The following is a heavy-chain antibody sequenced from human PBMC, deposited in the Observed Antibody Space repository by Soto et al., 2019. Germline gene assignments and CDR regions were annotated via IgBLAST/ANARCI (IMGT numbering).Heavy chain of an antibody. Sequence: EVQLVESGGGLVKPGGSLRLSCAASGFTFTRYSMNWVRQAPGKGLEWLSSISSTTNYIYYGDSMKGRFTISRDNAKTSLYLEMNSLRAEDTAVYYCARESENLTSNFDYWGQGTLVTVSS. CDR3: ARESENLTSNFDY. J-gene: IGHJ4*02. CDR1: GFTFTRYS. CDR2: ISSTTNYI. V-gene: IGHV3-21*06.